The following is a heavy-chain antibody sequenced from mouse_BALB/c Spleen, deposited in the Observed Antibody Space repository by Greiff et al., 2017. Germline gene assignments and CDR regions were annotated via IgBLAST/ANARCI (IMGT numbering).Heavy chain of an antibody. V-gene: IGHV5-6-4*01. D-gene: IGHD2-4*01. CDR2: ISSGGSYT. CDR1: GFTFSIYT. J-gene: IGHJ2*01. CDR3: TRYHYDYDGGFDY. Sequence: DVKLVESGGGLVKPGGSLKLSCAASGFTFSIYTMSWVRQTPEKRLEWVATISSGGSYTYYPDSVKGRFTISRDNAKNTLYLQMSSLKSEDTAMYYCTRYHYDYDGGFDYWGQGTTLTVSS.